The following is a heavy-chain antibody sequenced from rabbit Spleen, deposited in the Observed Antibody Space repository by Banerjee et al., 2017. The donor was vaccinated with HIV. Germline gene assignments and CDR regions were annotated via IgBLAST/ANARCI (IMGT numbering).Heavy chain of an antibody. CDR2: TGTGSGST. CDR1: GFSFSSGYY. CDR3: AREYGGDVGNAYATRLDL. Sequence: QQLVESGGGLVKPGASLTLTCKASGFSFSSGYYMSWVRQAPGKGLEWIGCTGTGSGSTYYASWAKGRFTISKTSSTTVTLQMTSLTTADTATYFCAREYGGDVGNAYATRLDLWGQGTPSPS. V-gene: IGHV1S40*01. D-gene: IGHD6-1*01. J-gene: IGHJ3*01.